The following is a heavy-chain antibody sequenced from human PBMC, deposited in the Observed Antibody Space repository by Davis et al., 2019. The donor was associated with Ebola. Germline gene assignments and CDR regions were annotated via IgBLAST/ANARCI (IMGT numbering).Heavy chain of an antibody. CDR2: IYYSGST. V-gene: IGHV4-59*08. J-gene: IGHJ5*02. D-gene: IGHD3-10*01. CDR3: ARVSDVRDNWFDP. CDR1: GGSISSYY. Sequence: MPSETLSLTCTVSGGSISSYYWSWIRQPPGKGLEWIGYIYYSGSTYYNPSLKSRVTISVDTSKNQFSLKLSSLTAADTAVYYCARVSDVRDNWFDPWGQGTLVTVSS.